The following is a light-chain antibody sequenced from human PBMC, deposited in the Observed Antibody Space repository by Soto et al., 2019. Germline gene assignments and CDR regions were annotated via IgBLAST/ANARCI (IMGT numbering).Light chain of an antibody. Sequence: DIQMTQSPSSLSASVGDRVTITCRASQGISNFLAWYQQKPGKVPKLLIYAASTLQSGVPSRFSGSGSGTYFTLTISGLQPEDVASYYCQEYYSAPSLTFGGGTKVEMK. V-gene: IGKV1-27*01. CDR3: QEYYSAPSLT. CDR1: QGISNF. CDR2: AAS. J-gene: IGKJ4*01.